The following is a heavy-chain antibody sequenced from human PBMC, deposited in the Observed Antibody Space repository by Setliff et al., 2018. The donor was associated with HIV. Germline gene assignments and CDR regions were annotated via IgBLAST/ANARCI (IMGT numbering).Heavy chain of an antibody. V-gene: IGHV1-18*01. Sequence: WASVKVSCKASGYTFTDFGITWVRQAPGQGLEWMGWIGAFNGNTHDPQNLQGRVTMTTDTSTRTAYMELRSLRSDDTAVYFCARAGAAETSHFDYWGQGTLVTVSS. J-gene: IGHJ4*02. CDR1: GYTFTDFG. D-gene: IGHD2-15*01. CDR2: IGAFNGNT. CDR3: ARAGAAETSHFDY.